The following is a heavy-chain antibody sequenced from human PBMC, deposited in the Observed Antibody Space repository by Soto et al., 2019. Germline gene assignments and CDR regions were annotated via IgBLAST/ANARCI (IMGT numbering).Heavy chain of an antibody. D-gene: IGHD1-1*01. Sequence: SVKVSCKASGGTFSSYAISWVRQAPGQGLEWMGGIIPIFGTANYAQKFQGRGTITRDMSTSTAYMELSSLRSEDTAVYYCAAGATGTQETFDYWGQGTLVTVSS. CDR2: IIPIFGTA. CDR1: GGTFSSYA. J-gene: IGHJ4*02. CDR3: AAGATGTQETFDY. V-gene: IGHV1-69*05.